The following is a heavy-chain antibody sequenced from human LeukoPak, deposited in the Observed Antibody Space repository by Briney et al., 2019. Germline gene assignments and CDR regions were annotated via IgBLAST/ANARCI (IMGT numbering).Heavy chain of an antibody. CDR3: ATFAFSSGWT. CDR1: GFTFNNAW. J-gene: IGHJ5*02. D-gene: IGHD6-19*01. V-gene: IGHV3-15*01. Sequence: GGSLRLSCAASGFTFNNAWMTWVRQAPGKGLEWVGRIRSKADGGTTDYAAPVKDRFTVSRDDSKNTLFLQMNSLKTEDTAVYYCATFAFSSGWTWGQGTLVTVSS. CDR2: IRSKADGGTT.